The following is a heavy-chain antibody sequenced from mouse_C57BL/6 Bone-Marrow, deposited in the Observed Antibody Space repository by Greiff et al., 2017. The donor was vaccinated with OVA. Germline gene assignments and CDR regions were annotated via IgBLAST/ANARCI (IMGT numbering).Heavy chain of an antibody. J-gene: IGHJ3*01. D-gene: IGHD1-1*01. CDR3: ARRHYGSSYGLAY. Sequence: QVQLKQSGPELVKPGASVKISCKASGYSFTSYYIHWVKQRPGQGLEWIGWIYPGSGNTKYNEKFKGKATLTADTSSSTAYMQLSSLTSEDSAVYYCARRHYGSSYGLAYWGQGTLVTVSA. CDR2: IYPGSGNT. CDR1: GYSFTSYY. V-gene: IGHV1-66*01.